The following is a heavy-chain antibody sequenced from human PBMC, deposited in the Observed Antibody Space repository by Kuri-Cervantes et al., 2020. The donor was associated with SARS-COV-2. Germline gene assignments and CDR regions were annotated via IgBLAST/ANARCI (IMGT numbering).Heavy chain of an antibody. CDR2: IYYSGST. J-gene: IGHJ4*02. Sequence: SETLSLTCAVSGGSISSGGYSWSWIRQPPGKGLEWIGYIYYSGSTYYNPSLKSRVTISVDTSKNQFSLKLSSVTAADTAVYYCAGSDSSGYYYVVGGSVDYWGQGTLSPSPQ. CDR3: AGSDSSGYYYVVGGSVDY. CDR1: GGSISSGGYS. V-gene: IGHV4-30-2*03. D-gene: IGHD3-22*01.